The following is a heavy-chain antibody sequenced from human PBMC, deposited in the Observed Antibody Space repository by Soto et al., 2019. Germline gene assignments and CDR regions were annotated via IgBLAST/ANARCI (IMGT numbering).Heavy chain of an antibody. V-gene: IGHV1-69*01. J-gene: IGHJ4*02. CDR2: IIPIFGTA. CDR1: GGTFSRHA. D-gene: IGHD3-22*01. Sequence: QVQLVQSGAEVRKPGSSVKVSCKASGGTFSRHAISWVRQAPGQGLEWMGGIIPIFGTAKHAQKFQGRVTIIADESTSTVYMELSSLRSEDTAMYYCARGWGYDSNDYYYAYWGQGTLVIVSP. CDR3: ARGWGYDSNDYYYAY.